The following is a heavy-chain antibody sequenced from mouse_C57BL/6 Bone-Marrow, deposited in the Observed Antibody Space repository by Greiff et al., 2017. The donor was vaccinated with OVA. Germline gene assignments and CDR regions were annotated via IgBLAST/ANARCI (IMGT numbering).Heavy chain of an antibody. D-gene: IGHD1-1*01. J-gene: IGHJ1*03. Sequence: EVQLQESGAELVKPGASVKLSCTASGFNIKDYYMHWVKQRTEQGLEWIGRIDPEDGETKYAPKFQGKATITADTSSNTAYLQLSSLTSEDTAVYYCARCRAPFYYGSSCWYFDVWGTGTTVTVSS. V-gene: IGHV14-2*01. CDR2: IDPEDGET. CDR1: GFNIKDYY. CDR3: ARCRAPFYYGSSCWYFDV.